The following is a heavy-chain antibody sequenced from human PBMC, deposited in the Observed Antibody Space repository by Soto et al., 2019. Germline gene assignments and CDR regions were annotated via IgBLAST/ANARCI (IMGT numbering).Heavy chain of an antibody. D-gene: IGHD6-13*01. J-gene: IGHJ6*02. Sequence: QAQLVQSGTEVKKPGASVKVSCKASGYTLTSYGISWVRQAPGQGLEWMGWISTYNGHTNYAQKVQGRVTMTTDTSTSTAYMELRSLRSDDTAVYYCARERQQLGQGDYYYYGMDVWGQGTTVTVSS. CDR2: ISTYNGHT. V-gene: IGHV1-18*01. CDR3: ARERQQLGQGDYYYYGMDV. CDR1: GYTLTSYG.